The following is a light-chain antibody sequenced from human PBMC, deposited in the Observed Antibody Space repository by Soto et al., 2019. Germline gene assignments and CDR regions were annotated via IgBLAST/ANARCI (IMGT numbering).Light chain of an antibody. CDR2: GTS. Sequence: EIVLTQSPAPLSVSPGERATLSCRASQSVNSKLAWYQQKPGQAPRLLISGTSTRATGIPARFSGSGSGTEFTLTISSLQSEDSAVYFCQQYNDWPPYTFGQGTKLEI. V-gene: IGKV3-15*01. J-gene: IGKJ2*01. CDR3: QQYNDWPPYT. CDR1: QSVNSK.